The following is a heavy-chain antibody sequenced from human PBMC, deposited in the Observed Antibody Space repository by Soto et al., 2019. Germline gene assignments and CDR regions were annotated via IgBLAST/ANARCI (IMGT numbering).Heavy chain of an antibody. CDR2: IHAGNGNT. Sequence: GASVKVSCKASGYRFSDLGMHWVRQAPGQRLEWMGWIHAGNGNTKYSQKYQGRVTMTRDTSASTAYMELSSLTSEDTAVYYCASRSLYSSSWDDAFDIWGQGTMVTVSS. CDR1: GYRFSDLG. J-gene: IGHJ3*02. CDR3: ASRSLYSSSWDDAFDI. D-gene: IGHD6-13*01. V-gene: IGHV1-3*01.